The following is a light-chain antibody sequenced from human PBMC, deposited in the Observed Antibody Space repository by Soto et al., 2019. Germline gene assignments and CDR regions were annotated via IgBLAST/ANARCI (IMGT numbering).Light chain of an antibody. J-gene: IGKJ1*01. CDR3: QHYNSYSEA. CDR2: GAS. V-gene: IGKV3-15*01. Sequence: EIVMTQSPDTLFVSLGEGATLSCRASQSVSSHLAWYQHKPGQAPRLLIYGASTRASGIPARFSGSGSETDFTLTISSLQSEDFATYYCQHYNSYSEAFGQGTKVELK. CDR1: QSVSSH.